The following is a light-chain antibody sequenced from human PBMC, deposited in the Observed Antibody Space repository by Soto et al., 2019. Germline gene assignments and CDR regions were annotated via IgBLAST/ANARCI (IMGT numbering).Light chain of an antibody. CDR1: QTITRSS. Sequence: EIVLTQSPGTLSLSPGDRATLCCRASQTITRSSLAWYQQKPGQGPRLLIFGASIRATGVPDRLSASGSGTDFTLTISRLESEDVAVDYCQQNVNSPIHFGQGTRLEIK. CDR3: QQNVNSPIH. CDR2: GAS. V-gene: IGKV3-20*01. J-gene: IGKJ5*01.